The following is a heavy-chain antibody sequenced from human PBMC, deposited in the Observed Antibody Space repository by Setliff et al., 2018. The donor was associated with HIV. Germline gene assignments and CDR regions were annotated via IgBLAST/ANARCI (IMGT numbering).Heavy chain of an antibody. J-gene: IGHJ4*02. V-gene: IGHV3-20*04. CDR3: VTAGDYDSSGYYRY. D-gene: IGHD3-22*01. CDR1: GFTFSTYA. Sequence: PGGSLRLSCAASGFTFSTYAMSWVRQAPGKGLEWVSAISGSGGSTGYADSVKGRFTISRDNAKNSLHLQMNSLRAEDTALYYCVTAGDYDSSGYYRYWGQGTLVTVSS. CDR2: ISGSGGST.